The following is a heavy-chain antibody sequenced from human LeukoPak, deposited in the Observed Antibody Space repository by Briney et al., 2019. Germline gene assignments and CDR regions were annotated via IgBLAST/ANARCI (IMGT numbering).Heavy chain of an antibody. V-gene: IGHV3-7*01. Sequence: GGSLTLPCTVSGFTFRSNWMTWVRQAPGRGLEWVANINPDGNEKYYVDSVKGRFTISRDNAKNSLYLQVNSLTAEDTAVYYCARDRAYGALDYWGQGTLVTVSS. CDR3: ARDRAYGALDY. CDR1: GFTFRSNW. D-gene: IGHD4-17*01. CDR2: INPDGNEK. J-gene: IGHJ4*02.